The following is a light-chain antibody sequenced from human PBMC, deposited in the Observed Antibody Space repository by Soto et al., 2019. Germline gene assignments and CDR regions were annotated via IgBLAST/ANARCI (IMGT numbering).Light chain of an antibody. V-gene: IGLV1-44*01. CDR2: SNS. Sequence: QSVLTQPPSASGTPGQRVTISCSGSSSNIGSSTVNWYQQLPGTAPKSLIYSNSQRPSGVPDRFSGSKSGTSASLAISGLQSEDEADYYCAAWDDTLTDYVFGTGTKLTGL. J-gene: IGLJ1*01. CDR3: AAWDDTLTDYV. CDR1: SSNIGSST.